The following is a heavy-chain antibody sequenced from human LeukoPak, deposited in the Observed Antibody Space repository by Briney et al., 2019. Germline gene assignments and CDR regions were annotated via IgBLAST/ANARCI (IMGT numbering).Heavy chain of an antibody. D-gene: IGHD6-19*01. V-gene: IGHV4-59*08. CDR1: GDSLSSHY. CDR3: VRNVGWYSHDS. CDR2: IYGSGST. J-gene: IGHJ4*02. Sequence: SETLSLTCTVSGDSLSSHYWSWIRQPPGKGLEWIAYIYGSGSTHYYPSLRSRVTISEDTSKNQFSLKLTSVTAADTAVYYCVRNVGWYSHDSWGQGTLVTVYS.